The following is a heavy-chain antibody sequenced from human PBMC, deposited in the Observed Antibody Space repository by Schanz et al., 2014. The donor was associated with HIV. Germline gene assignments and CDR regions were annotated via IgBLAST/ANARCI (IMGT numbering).Heavy chain of an antibody. CDR3: AKEWYYGSGSMDYGLDV. CDR2: ISNDGSNE. CDR1: GFTFSTYA. Sequence: QVQLVESGGGVVQPGKSLRLSCAASGFTFSTYAMHWVRQAPGKGLEWVALISNDGSNEYYADSVKGRFTLSRDNSENTVYLQMNSLRAEDTAVYYCAKEWYYGSGSMDYGLDVWGQGALVTVSS. D-gene: IGHD3-10*01. V-gene: IGHV3-30*04. J-gene: IGHJ6*02.